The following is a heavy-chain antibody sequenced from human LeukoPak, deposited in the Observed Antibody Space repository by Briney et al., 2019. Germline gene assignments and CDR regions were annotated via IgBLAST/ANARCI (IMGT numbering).Heavy chain of an antibody. Sequence: SQTLSLTCAISGDSVSTNSATWTWLRQSPSRGLEWLGRTYYRSKWSNDYAVSMKSRITINPDTSKNQFSPQLNSVTPEDTAVYYCARLVGASWFDSWGQGTLVTVSS. CDR2: TYYRSKWSN. V-gene: IGHV6-1*01. CDR1: GDSVSTNSAT. CDR3: ARLVGASWFDS. D-gene: IGHD1-26*01. J-gene: IGHJ5*01.